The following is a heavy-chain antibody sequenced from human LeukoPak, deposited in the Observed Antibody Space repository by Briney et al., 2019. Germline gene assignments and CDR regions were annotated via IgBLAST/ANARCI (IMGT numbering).Heavy chain of an antibody. CDR1: GYTFTSYG. CDR2: ISAYNGNT. CDR3: ARDKIMVRGVIIPFDY. D-gene: IGHD3-10*01. V-gene: IGHV1-18*01. J-gene: IGHJ4*02. Sequence: ASVTVSCTASGYTFTSYGISWVRQAPGQGLEGMGWISAYNGNTNYAQKLQGRVTMTTDTSTSTAYMELRSLRSDDTAVYYCARDKIMVRGVIIPFDYWGQGTLVTVSS.